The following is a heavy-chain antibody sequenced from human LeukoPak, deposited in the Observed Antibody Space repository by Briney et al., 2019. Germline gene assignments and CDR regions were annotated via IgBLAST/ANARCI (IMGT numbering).Heavy chain of an antibody. V-gene: IGHV3-33*01. CDR2: IWNDGSNK. D-gene: IGHD2-15*01. J-gene: IGHJ4*02. CDR3: ARAASIGGSDY. CDR1: GFTFSSYG. Sequence: PGGYLRLYCAASGFTFSSYGMHWVRQAPGNGLEWVAVIWNDGSNKYYAGSVKGQFPICSDNSKNSLYLQMNSLRAEDTAVYYCARAASIGGSDYWGQGTLVTVSS.